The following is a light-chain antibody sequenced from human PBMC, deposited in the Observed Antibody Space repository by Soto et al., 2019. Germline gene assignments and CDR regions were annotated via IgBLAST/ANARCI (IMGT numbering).Light chain of an antibody. CDR2: DTS. V-gene: IGKV3-11*01. CDR3: QQRSNWIT. Sequence: EIVMTQSPATLSVSPGERATLSCRASQSISNKLAWYQHRPGQAPRLLVYDTSTRAAGIPARFSGSGSGTDFTLTISSLEPEDFAVYYCQQRSNWITFGQGTRLENK. J-gene: IGKJ5*01. CDR1: QSISNK.